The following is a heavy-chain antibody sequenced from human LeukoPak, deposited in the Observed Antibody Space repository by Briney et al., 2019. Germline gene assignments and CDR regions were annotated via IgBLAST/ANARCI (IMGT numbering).Heavy chain of an antibody. CDR1: GGSISSYY. D-gene: IGHD3-10*01. V-gene: IGHV4-4*07. CDR3: ARESSGSYYRGVDY. Sequence: SETLSLTCTASGGSISSYYWSWIRQPAGKGLEWIGRIYTSGSTNYNPSLKSRVTMSVDTSKNQLSLKLSSVIAADTAVYYCARESSGSYYRGVDYWGQGTLVTVSS. J-gene: IGHJ4*02. CDR2: IYTSGST.